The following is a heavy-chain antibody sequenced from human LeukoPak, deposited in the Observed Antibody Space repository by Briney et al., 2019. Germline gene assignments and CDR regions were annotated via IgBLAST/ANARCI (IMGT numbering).Heavy chain of an antibody. D-gene: IGHD3-3*01. V-gene: IGHV3-21*01. J-gene: IGHJ4*02. Sequence: GGSLRLSCAASGFTFGTYTMNWVRRAPGMGVESGSSFSWSSREIFYADSVRGRFTISRDNAQNSLYLQMNSLRAEDTAVYYCAKDSREGAEWLGFLVSTDWGQGTLVIVCS. CDR2: FSWSSREI. CDR1: GFTFGTYT. CDR3: AKDSREGAEWLGFLVSTD.